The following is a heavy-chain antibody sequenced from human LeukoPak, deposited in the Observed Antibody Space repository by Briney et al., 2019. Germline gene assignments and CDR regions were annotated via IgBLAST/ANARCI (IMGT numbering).Heavy chain of an antibody. D-gene: IGHD3-22*01. Sequence: PSETLSLTCAVSGYSISSGYYCCWIRQPPGRGREWSGSIYNSGGTYNNPSLKSRVTISVDTSKNQFSLKLSSVTAADTEVYYCARTKPEYYYDSPMGDWGQGTMVTVSS. V-gene: IGHV4-38-2*01. CDR2: IYNSGGT. J-gene: IGHJ4*02. CDR1: GYSISSGYY. CDR3: ARTKPEYYYDSPMGD.